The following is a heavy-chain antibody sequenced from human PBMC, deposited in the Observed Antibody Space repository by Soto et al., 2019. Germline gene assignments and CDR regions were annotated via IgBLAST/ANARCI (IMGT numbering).Heavy chain of an antibody. J-gene: IGHJ6*02. D-gene: IGHD3-10*01. CDR1: GFTFSSYA. V-gene: IGHV3-23*01. CDR2: ISGSGGST. Sequence: GGSLRLSCAASGFTFSSYAMSWVRQAPGKGLEWVSAISGSGGSTYYADSVKGRFTISRDNSKNTLYLQMNSLRAEDTAVYYCARDVVSGSYYYYYGMDVWGQGTTVTVSS. CDR3: ARDVVSGSYYYYYGMDV.